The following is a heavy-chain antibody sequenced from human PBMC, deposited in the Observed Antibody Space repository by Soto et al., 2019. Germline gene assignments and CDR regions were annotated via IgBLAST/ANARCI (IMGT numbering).Heavy chain of an antibody. V-gene: IGHV1-18*01. D-gene: IGHD3-3*01. CDR2: ISAYNGNT. J-gene: IGHJ6*02. CDR3: ARGTYYDLWSGSPYYYYGMDV. Sequence: ASVKVSCKASGYTFTSYGISWVRQAPGQGLEWMGWISAYNGNTNYAQKLQGRVTMTTDTSTSTAYMELRSLRSDDTAVYYCARGTYYDLWSGSPYYYYGMDVWGQGTTVTVSS. CDR1: GYTFTSYG.